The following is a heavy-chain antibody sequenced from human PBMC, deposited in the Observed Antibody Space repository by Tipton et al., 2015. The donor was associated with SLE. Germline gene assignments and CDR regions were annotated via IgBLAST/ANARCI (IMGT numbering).Heavy chain of an antibody. CDR3: ARVGYSDSSANDAFDI. D-gene: IGHD3-22*01. Sequence: GLVKPSQTLSLTCAISGDSVSSNSAAWNWIRQSPSRGLEWLGRTYYRSKWYNDYAASVKSRITINPDTSRNQFSLQLNAVTPEDTAVYYCARVGYSDSSANDAFDIWGQGTMVTVSS. CDR1: GDSVSSNSAA. J-gene: IGHJ3*02. V-gene: IGHV6-1*01. CDR2: TYYRSKWYN.